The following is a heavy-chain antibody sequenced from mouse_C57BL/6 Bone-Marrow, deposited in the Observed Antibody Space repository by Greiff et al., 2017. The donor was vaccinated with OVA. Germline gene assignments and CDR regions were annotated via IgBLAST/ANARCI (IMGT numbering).Heavy chain of an antibody. D-gene: IGHD2-4*01. CDR2: IHPNSGST. V-gene: IGHV1-64*01. Sequence: VQLQQSGAELVKPGASVKLSCKASGYTFTSYWMHWVKQRPGQGLEWIGMIHPNSGSTNYNEKFKSKATLTVDKSSSTAYMQLSSLTSEDSAVYYCARWSYYDYGYFDVWGTGTTVTVSS. J-gene: IGHJ1*03. CDR1: GYTFTSYW. CDR3: ARWSYYDYGYFDV.